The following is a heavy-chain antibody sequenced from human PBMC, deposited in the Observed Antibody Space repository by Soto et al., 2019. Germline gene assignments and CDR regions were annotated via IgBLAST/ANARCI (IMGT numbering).Heavy chain of an antibody. CDR3: ARDRLMATAVTARHYFGLDV. Sequence: SETLSLTCTVSGGSIRSGGYYWSWVRQNPRRGLEWIGNIYYSGNTYYNPSLKSRLTISVDTSKNQFSLNLSSVTAADTAVYYCARDRLMATAVTARHYFGLDVWGQGTTVTVSS. J-gene: IGHJ6*02. CDR1: GGSIRSGGYY. V-gene: IGHV4-31*03. D-gene: IGHD5-18*01. CDR2: IYYSGNT.